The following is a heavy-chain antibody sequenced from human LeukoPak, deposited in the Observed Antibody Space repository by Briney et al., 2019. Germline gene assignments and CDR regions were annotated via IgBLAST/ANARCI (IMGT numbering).Heavy chain of an antibody. CDR1: GGSISSGDYY. CDR3: ARAFLTYYYDSSGYYYFDY. CDR2: IYYSGST. Sequence: SETLSLTCTVSGGSISSGDYYWSWIRQHPGKGLEWIGYIYYSGSTYYNPSLKSRVTISVDTSKNQFSLKLSSVTAADTAVYYCARAFLTYYYDSSGYYYFDYWGQGTLVTVSS. D-gene: IGHD3-22*01. V-gene: IGHV4-30-4*01. J-gene: IGHJ4*02.